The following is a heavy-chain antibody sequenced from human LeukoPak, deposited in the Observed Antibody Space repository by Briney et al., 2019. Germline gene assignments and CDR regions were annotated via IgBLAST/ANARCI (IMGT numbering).Heavy chain of an antibody. CDR1: GGSISSGSYY. V-gene: IGHV4-61*02. Sequence: PSETLSLTCTVPGGSISSGSYYWSWIRQPAGKGLEWIGRIYTSGSTNYNPSLKSQVTISVDTSKNQFSLKLSSVTAADTAVYYCARDHRITMIVGDWGQGTLVTVSS. J-gene: IGHJ4*02. CDR2: IYTSGST. D-gene: IGHD3-22*01. CDR3: ARDHRITMIVGD.